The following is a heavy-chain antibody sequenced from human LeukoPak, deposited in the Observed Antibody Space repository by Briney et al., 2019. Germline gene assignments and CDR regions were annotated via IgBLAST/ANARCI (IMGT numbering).Heavy chain of an antibody. J-gene: IGHJ4*02. CDR1: GFTFSSYA. CDR3: AKDPLGGATFDY. CDR2: ISYDGSNK. Sequence: GGSLRLSCAASGFTFSSYAMHWVRQAPGKGLEWVAVISYDGSNKYYADSVKGRFTISRDNSKNTLYLQMNSLRAEDTAVYYGAKDPLGGATFDYWGQGTLVTVSS. V-gene: IGHV3-30*04. D-gene: IGHD1-26*01.